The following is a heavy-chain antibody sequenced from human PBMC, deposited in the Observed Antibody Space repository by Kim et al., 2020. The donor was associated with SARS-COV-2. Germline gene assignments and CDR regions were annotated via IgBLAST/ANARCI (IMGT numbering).Heavy chain of an antibody. V-gene: IGHV3-23*01. CDR3: AKGLNEGILTGYYKGLLDV. CDR2: ISGSGGST. J-gene: IGHJ6*02. CDR1: GFTFSSYA. Sequence: GGSLRLSCAASGFTFSSYAMTWVRQAPGKGLEWVSAISGSGGSTYYADSVKGRFTISRDNSKNTLYLQMNSLRAEDTAVYYCAKGLNEGILTGYYKGLLDVWGQGTTVTVSS. D-gene: IGHD3-9*01.